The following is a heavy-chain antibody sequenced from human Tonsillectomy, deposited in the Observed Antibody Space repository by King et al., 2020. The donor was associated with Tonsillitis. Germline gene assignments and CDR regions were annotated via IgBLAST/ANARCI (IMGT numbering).Heavy chain of an antibody. Sequence: VQLVESGGGVVQPGRSLRLSCAASGFTFSSYAMHWVRQAPGKGLEWVAVISYDGSNKYYADSVKGQFTISRDNSKNTLYLQMNSLRAKYTAVYYCANVDTAMVNYYYYGMDVWGQGTTVTVSS. CDR2: ISYDGSNK. V-gene: IGHV3-30*04. CDR1: GFTFSSYA. D-gene: IGHD5-18*01. J-gene: IGHJ6*02. CDR3: ANVDTAMVNYYYYGMDV.